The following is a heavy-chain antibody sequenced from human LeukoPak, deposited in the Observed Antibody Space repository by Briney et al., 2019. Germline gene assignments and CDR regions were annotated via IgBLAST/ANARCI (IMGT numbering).Heavy chain of an antibody. J-gene: IGHJ4*02. D-gene: IGHD3-22*01. V-gene: IGHV3-7*01. CDR2: IKQDGSEK. CDR3: ARDTYYYDSSDYYFPGGFDY. Sequence: TGGSLRLSCAASGFTFSSYWMSWVRQAPGKGLEWVANIKQDGSEKYYVDSVKGRFTISRDNAKNSLYLQMNSLRAEDTAVYYCARDTYYYDSSDYYFPGGFDYWGQGTLVTVSS. CDR1: GFTFSSYW.